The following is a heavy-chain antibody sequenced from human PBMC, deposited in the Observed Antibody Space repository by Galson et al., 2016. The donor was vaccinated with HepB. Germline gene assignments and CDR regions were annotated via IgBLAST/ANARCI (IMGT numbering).Heavy chain of an antibody. Sequence: LRLSCASSGFTFGGFWMSWVRQAPGKGLQWVATIKQDGSEKYYVDSVRGRFTISRDNPKSSLYVQMNGLRVEDTAVYYCVRSKSMSHRFLGLPRNQRGFNYGSLVFDLWGQGMLVTVSS. D-gene: IGHD5-18*01. V-gene: IGHV3-7*03. CDR3: VRSKSMSHRFLGLPRNQRGFNYGSLVFDL. CDR2: IKQDGSEK. J-gene: IGHJ5*02. CDR1: GFTFGGFW.